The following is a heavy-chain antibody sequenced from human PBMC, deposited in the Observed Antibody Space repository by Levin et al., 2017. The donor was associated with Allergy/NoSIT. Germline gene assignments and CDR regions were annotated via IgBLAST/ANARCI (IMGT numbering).Heavy chain of an antibody. Sequence: AGGSLRLSCAASGFTFSSYWLHWVRQAPGKGLVWVSRINSDGSSTNYVDSVKGRFAISRDNAKNTLYLQMNSLRAEDTAVYYCARIRVGSSNWYLDLWGRGTLVTVSS. V-gene: IGHV3-74*01. CDR1: GFTFSSYW. D-gene: IGHD3-10*01. CDR2: INSDGSST. J-gene: IGHJ2*01. CDR3: ARIRVGSSNWYLDL.